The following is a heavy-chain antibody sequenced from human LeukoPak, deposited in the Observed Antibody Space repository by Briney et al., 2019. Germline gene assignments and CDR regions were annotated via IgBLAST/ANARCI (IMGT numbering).Heavy chain of an antibody. Sequence: GGSLRLSCAAAGFTFSIYWMSWVRQAPGKGLVWVSRIDSNGRTINYADSVKGRFTISRDNANSMLYLQMNSLRAEDSAVYYCAKDFVGPDDYWGQGTLVTVSS. CDR1: GFTFSIYW. J-gene: IGHJ4*02. CDR3: AKDFVGPDDY. D-gene: IGHD1-26*01. CDR2: IDSNGRTI. V-gene: IGHV3-74*01.